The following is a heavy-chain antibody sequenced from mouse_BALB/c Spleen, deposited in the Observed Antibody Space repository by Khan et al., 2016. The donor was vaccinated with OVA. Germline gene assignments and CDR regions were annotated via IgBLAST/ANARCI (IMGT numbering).Heavy chain of an antibody. CDR1: GYTFTSYW. CDR2: INPSDSET. J-gene: IGHJ3*01. V-gene: IGHV1-61*01. CDR3: ARREKYGYDPSWFAY. D-gene: IGHD2-2*01. Sequence: QVQLQQPGAELVRPGTSVKLSCKASGYTFTSYWMNCVKQRPGHGLTWIGKINPSDSETHYNQMFKDKATLTVDKSSSTAYMQLSSLTSEDSAVYYCARREKYGYDPSWFAYWGQGTLVTVSA.